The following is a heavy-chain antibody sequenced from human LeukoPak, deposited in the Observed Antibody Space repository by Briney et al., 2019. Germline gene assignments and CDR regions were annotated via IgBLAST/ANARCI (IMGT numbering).Heavy chain of an antibody. V-gene: IGHV1-18*01. CDR2: ISAYNGNT. Sequence: ASVKVSCKASGYTFTSYGISWVRQAPGQGLEWMGWISAYNGNTNYAQKLQGRVTMTTDTSASTAYMELRSLRSDDTAVYYCARVAEYCTNGVCYTGFMSYYYYYYMDVWGKGTTVTVSS. CDR1: GYTFTSYG. D-gene: IGHD2-8*01. J-gene: IGHJ6*03. CDR3: ARVAEYCTNGVCYTGFMSYYYYYYMDV.